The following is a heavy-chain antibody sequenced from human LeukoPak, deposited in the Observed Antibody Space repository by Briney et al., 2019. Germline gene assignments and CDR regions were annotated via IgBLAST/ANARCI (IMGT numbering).Heavy chain of an antibody. CDR3: ARALLDTAMIYEPAYNY. CDR1: GYTFTSYG. Sequence: GASVKVSCKASGYTFTSYGVTWVRQAPGQGLEWMGWMNPNSGNTGYAQKFQGRVTMTRNTSISTAYMELSSLRSEDTAVYYCARALLDTAMIYEPAYNYWGQGTLVTVSS. D-gene: IGHD5-18*01. J-gene: IGHJ4*02. V-gene: IGHV1-8*02. CDR2: MNPNSGNT.